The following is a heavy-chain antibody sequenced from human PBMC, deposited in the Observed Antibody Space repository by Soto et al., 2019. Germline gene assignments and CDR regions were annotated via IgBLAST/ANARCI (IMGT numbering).Heavy chain of an antibody. CDR3: ARGTTTSAFSAMEV. CDR2: IDYYGDNK. Sequence: GNGLEWVAVIDYYGDNKDIAESVHGRFTISRDNSQNTVSLQMNSLRTEDTAMYFCARGTTTSAFSAMEVCRKGTTVTFSS. V-gene: IGHV3-30-3*01. D-gene: IGHD1-1*01. J-gene: IGHJ6*04.